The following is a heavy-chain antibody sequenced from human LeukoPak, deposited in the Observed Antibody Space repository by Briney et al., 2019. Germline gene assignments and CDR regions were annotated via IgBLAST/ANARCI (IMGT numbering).Heavy chain of an antibody. CDR1: GFTVGDNY. V-gene: IGHV3-53*01. J-gene: IGHJ4*02. CDR3: ARALSSRGWYYFDY. D-gene: IGHD6-13*01. CDR2: IYSGGST. Sequence: GGSLRLSCAASGFTVGDNYMSWVRQAPGKGLEWVSVIYSGGSTYYADSVKGRFTISRDNSKSTPYLQMNSLRAEDTAVYYCARALSSRGWYYFDYWGQGTLVTVSS.